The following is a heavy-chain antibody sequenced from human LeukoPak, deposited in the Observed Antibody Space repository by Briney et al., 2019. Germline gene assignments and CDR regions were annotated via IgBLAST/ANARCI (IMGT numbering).Heavy chain of an antibody. J-gene: IGHJ5*02. D-gene: IGHD4-17*01. Sequence: GASVKVSCKASGYTFTSYGISWVRQAPGQGLEWMGWNSAYNGNTNYAQKLQGRVTMTTDTSTSTAYMELRSLRSDDTAVYYCARGGYDYGLAGWFDPWGQGTLVTVSS. CDR3: ARGGYDYGLAGWFDP. CDR2: NSAYNGNT. V-gene: IGHV1-18*04. CDR1: GYTFTSYG.